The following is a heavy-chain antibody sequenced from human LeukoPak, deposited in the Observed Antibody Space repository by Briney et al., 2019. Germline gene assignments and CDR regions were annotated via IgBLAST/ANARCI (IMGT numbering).Heavy chain of an antibody. D-gene: IGHD3-3*01. V-gene: IGHV1-3*01. CDR1: GYTFTSYA. CDR2: INVGNGNT. CDR3: ARDLGRFLEWLLTPTFDY. J-gene: IGHJ4*02. Sequence: ASVKVSCKASGYTFTSYAMHWVRQAPGQRLEWMGWINVGNGNTKYSQKFQGRVTITRDTSASTAYMELSSLRSEDTAVYYCARDLGRFLEWLLTPTFDYWGQGTLVTVSS.